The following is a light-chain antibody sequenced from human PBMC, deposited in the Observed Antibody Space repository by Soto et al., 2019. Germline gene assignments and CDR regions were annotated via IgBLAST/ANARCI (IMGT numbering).Light chain of an antibody. CDR2: IND. V-gene: IGLV1-44*01. Sequence: QSVLTQPPSVSGTPGQRVTISCSGSSSNIGSNTVNWYQQLPGTAPKLVININDERPSGVPERFSGSKSGTSVSLAISGLQSEDEADYDCAACDVSLNAPVFGRRTKLTVL. J-gene: IGLJ2*01. CDR1: SSNIGSNT. CDR3: AACDVSLNAPV.